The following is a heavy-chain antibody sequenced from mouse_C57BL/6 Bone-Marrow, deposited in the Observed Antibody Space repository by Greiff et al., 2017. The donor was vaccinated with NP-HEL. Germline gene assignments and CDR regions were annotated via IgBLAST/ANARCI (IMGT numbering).Heavy chain of an antibody. D-gene: IGHD2-3*01. CDR1: GYSFTGYY. CDR3: ARKIYDGYLAWFAY. Sequence: VHVKQSGPELVKPGASVKISCKASGYSFTGYYMNWVKQSPEKSLEWIGEINPSTGGTTYNQKFKAKATLTVDKSSSTAYMQLKSLTSEDSAVYYCARKIYDGYLAWFAYWGQGTLVTVSA. V-gene: IGHV1-42*01. CDR2: INPSTGGT. J-gene: IGHJ3*01.